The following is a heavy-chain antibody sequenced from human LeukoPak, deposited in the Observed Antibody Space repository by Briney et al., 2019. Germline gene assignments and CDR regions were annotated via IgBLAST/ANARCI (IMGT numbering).Heavy chain of an antibody. V-gene: IGHV4-38-2*02. Sequence: PSETLSLTCTVYGYSISSGYYWGWLRQPPGKGLEWIGSIYHSGRTYYKPSLKSRATISVDTSKGEFSLKLSSVAAAYTAVFYCARGDFNNWFDPWGRGTRVNVSS. CDR3: ARGDFNNWFDP. J-gene: IGHJ5*02. CDR1: GYSISSGYY. D-gene: IGHD3/OR15-3a*01. CDR2: IYHSGRT.